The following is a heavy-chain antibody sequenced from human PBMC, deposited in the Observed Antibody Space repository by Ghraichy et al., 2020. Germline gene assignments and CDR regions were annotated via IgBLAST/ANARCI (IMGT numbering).Heavy chain of an antibody. CDR3: AKDPPQQQLRDEYFQH. Sequence: GGSLRLSCAASGFTFSSYGMHWVRQAPGKGLEWVAVISYDGSNKYYADSVKGRFTISRDNSKNTLYLQMNSLRAEDTAVYYCAKDPPQQQLRDEYFQHWGQGTLVTVSS. CDR2: ISYDGSNK. D-gene: IGHD6-13*01. CDR1: GFTFSSYG. V-gene: IGHV3-30*18. J-gene: IGHJ1*01.